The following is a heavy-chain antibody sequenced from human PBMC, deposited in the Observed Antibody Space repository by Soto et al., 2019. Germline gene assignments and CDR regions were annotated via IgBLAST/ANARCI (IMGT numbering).Heavy chain of an antibody. V-gene: IGHV4-59*01. J-gene: IGHJ6*02. CDR1: GGSISSYY. D-gene: IGHD2-15*01. Sequence: SETLSLTCTVSGGSISSYYWSWIRQPPGKGLEWIGYIYYSGITNYNPSLKSRVTISVDTSKNQFSLKLSSVTAADTAVYYCARDAVVTGGYYYGMDVWGQGTTVTVSS. CDR3: ARDAVVTGGYYYGMDV. CDR2: IYYSGIT.